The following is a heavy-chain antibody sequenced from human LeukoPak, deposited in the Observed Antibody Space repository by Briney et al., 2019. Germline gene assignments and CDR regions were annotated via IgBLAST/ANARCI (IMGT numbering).Heavy chain of an antibody. D-gene: IGHD3-3*01. Sequence: PSETLSLTCAVYHGSFSGYYWTWIRQPPRKGLEWIGEINHSGSTNYNSSLKSRVTISVDTSKNQFSLKLSSVTAADTAVYYCAGGFLRGTGSIAFDYWGQGILVTVSS. CDR1: HGSFSGYY. V-gene: IGHV4-34*01. CDR3: AGGFLRGTGSIAFDY. CDR2: INHSGST. J-gene: IGHJ4*02.